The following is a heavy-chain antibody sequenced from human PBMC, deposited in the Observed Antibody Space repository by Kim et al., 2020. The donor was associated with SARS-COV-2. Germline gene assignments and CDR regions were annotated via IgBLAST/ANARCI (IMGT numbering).Heavy chain of an antibody. CDR1: GASISDNY. J-gene: IGHJ4*02. CDR2: MYISGTT. V-gene: IGHV4-4*07. CDR3: ARVATSPRRPIDY. Sequence: SETLSLTCTVSGASISDNYWTWIRQPAGKGLEWIGRMYISGTTNYNPSLKGRVTISLDTSKNQFSLKLTSVTAADTAVYYCARVATSPRRPIDYRGQG.